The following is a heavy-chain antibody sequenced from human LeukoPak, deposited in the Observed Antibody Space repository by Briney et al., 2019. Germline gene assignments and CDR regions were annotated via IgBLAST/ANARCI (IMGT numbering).Heavy chain of an antibody. V-gene: IGHV3-23*01. D-gene: IGHD6-19*01. CDR3: AKDAFVSGWYYFDY. CDR2: ISGSGGST. CDR1: GFTFTSYA. Sequence: GGSLRLSCAASGFTFTSYAMNWVRQVPGKGLEWVSGISGSGGSTNYADSVKGRFTISRDNSENTLYLQMNSLRAEDTAVYYCAKDAFVSGWYYFDYWGQGLLVTVSS. J-gene: IGHJ4*02.